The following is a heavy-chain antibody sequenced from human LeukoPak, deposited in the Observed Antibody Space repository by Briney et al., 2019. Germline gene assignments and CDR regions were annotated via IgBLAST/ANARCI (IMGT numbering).Heavy chain of an antibody. V-gene: IGHV3-73*01. Sequence: GGSLRLSCAASGFTFSGSAMHWVRQASGKGREWVGRIRSKANSYATAYAASVKGRFTISRDDSKNTAYLQMNSLKTEDTAVYYCTREAGVFDYYYYYMDVWGKGTTVTVSS. CDR2: IRSKANSYAT. CDR3: TREAGVFDYYYYYMDV. J-gene: IGHJ6*03. D-gene: IGHD6-13*01. CDR1: GFTFSGSA.